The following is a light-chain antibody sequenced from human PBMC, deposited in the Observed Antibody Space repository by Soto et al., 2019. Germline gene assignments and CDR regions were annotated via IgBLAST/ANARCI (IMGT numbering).Light chain of an antibody. CDR1: SSNIGSNT. J-gene: IGLJ1*01. CDR3: AAWDDSLNVLYV. V-gene: IGLV1-44*01. CDR2: SNN. Sequence: QSVLTRPPSASGTPGQRVTISCSGSSSNIGSNTVNWYQQLPGTAPKLLIYSNNQRPSGVPDRFSGSKSGTSASLAISGLQSEDEADYYCAAWDDSLNVLYVFGTGTKVTVL.